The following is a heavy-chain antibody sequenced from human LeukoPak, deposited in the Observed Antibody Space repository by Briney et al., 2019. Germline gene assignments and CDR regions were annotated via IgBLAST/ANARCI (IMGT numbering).Heavy chain of an antibody. CDR1: GGSISSGGYS. J-gene: IGHJ4*02. Sequence: SETLSLTCAVSGGSISSGGYSWSWIRQPPGKGLEWIGYIYHSGSTYYNPSLKSRVTISVDRSKNQFSLKLSSVTAADTAVYYCARAIVVVTATPCYFDYWGQGTLVTVSS. V-gene: IGHV4-30-2*01. CDR3: ARAIVVVTATPCYFDY. D-gene: IGHD2-21*02. CDR2: IYHSGST.